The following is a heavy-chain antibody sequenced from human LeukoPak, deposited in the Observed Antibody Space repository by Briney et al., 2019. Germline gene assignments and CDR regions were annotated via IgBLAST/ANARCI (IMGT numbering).Heavy chain of an antibody. CDR3: ARSPSHYDFWSGFSGGEYYFDY. CDR1: GFTFSSYS. J-gene: IGHJ4*02. D-gene: IGHD3-3*01. CDR2: ISSSSSTI. Sequence: GGSLRLSCAASGFTFSSYSMNWVRQAPGKGLEWVSYISSSSSTIYYADSVKGRFTISRDNAKNPLYLQMNSLRAEDTAVYYCARSPSHYDFWSGFSGGEYYFDYWGQGTLVTVSS. V-gene: IGHV3-48*01.